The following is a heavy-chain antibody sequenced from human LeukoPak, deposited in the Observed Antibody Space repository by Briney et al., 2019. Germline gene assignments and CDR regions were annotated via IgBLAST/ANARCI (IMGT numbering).Heavy chain of an antibody. CDR2: IYYSGST. J-gene: IGHJ4*02. V-gene: IGHV4-39*07. CDR3: ARVACDGIAAAALDY. CDR1: GGSISSSSYY. Sequence: SETLSLTCTVFGGSISSSSYYWGWIRQPPGKGLEWIGSIYYSGSTYYNPSLKSRVTISVDTSKNQFSLKLSSVTAADTAVYYCARVACDGIAAAALDYWGQGTLVTVSS. D-gene: IGHD6-13*01.